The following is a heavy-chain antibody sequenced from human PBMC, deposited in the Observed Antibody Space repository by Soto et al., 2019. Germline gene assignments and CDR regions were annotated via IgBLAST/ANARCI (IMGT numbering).Heavy chain of an antibody. D-gene: IGHD1-20*01. CDR3: ARRHTGNWNYNGMDV. J-gene: IGHJ6*02. Sequence: PGESLKISCQGSGYSFTSYWISWVRPMPGKGLEWMGRIDPSDSYTNYSPSFQGHVTISADKSISTAYLQWSSLKASDTAMYYCARRHTGNWNYNGMDVWGQGTTVTVSS. V-gene: IGHV5-10-1*01. CDR1: GYSFTSYW. CDR2: IDPSDSYT.